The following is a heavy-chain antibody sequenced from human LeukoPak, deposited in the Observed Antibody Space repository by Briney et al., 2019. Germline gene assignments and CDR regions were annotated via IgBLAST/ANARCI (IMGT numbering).Heavy chain of an antibody. CDR3: ARGGRFLEWYYYYGMDV. J-gene: IGHJ6*02. CDR1: GGSISSGSYY. CDR2: IYTSGST. D-gene: IGHD3-3*01. V-gene: IGHV4-61*02. Sequence: SQTLSLTCTVSGGSISSGSYYWSWIRQPAGKGLEWIGRIYTSGSTNYNPSLKSRVTISVDTSKNQFSLKLSSVTAADTAVYYCARGGRFLEWYYYYGMDVWGQGTTATVSS.